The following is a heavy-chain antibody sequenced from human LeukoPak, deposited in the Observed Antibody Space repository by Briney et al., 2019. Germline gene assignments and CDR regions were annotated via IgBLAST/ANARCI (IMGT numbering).Heavy chain of an antibody. CDR2: IYSSGST. CDR3: ARDRPGGSSLDY. Sequence: SETLSLTCTVSGGSISGYYWSWIRQPPGKGLEWIGYIYSSGSTNYNPSLKSRVTISIDTSKNQFTLKLSSVTAADTAVYYCARDRPGGSSLDYWGQGTLVTVSS. CDR1: GGSISGYY. D-gene: IGHD6-13*01. J-gene: IGHJ4*02. V-gene: IGHV4-59*01.